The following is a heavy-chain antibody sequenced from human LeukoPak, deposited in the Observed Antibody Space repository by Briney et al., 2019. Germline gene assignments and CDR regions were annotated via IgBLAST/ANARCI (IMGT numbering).Heavy chain of an antibody. Sequence: PSETLSLTCTVSGGSISSDSWSWIRQPPGKGLEWIGYISYIGSTNYNPSLESRVTISVDTSKNQFSLKLSSVTAADTAVYYCARDLGIAARPGRFFDYWGQGTLVTVSS. CDR3: ARDLGIAARPGRFFDY. D-gene: IGHD6-6*01. CDR1: GGSISSDS. CDR2: ISYIGST. V-gene: IGHV4-59*12. J-gene: IGHJ4*02.